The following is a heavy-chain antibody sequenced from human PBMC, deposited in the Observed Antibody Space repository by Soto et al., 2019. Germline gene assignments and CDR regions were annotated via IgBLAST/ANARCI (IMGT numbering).Heavy chain of an antibody. V-gene: IGHV3-23*01. CDR2: ISGSGDAK. Sequence: EVHLLESGGGLVQPGESLRLSCVASGFSFSSYGMSWVRQAPGKGLEWASIISGSGDAKYYADSVKGRFTISRDNSKNTLYLQMDSLRAEDTAVYYCAKDFDSDETTPCPNDYWGQGTLVTVSS. D-gene: IGHD3-22*01. CDR1: GFSFSSYG. J-gene: IGHJ4*02. CDR3: AKDFDSDETTPCPNDY.